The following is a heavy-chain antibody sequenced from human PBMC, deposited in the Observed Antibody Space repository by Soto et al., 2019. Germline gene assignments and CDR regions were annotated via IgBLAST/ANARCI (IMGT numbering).Heavy chain of an antibody. CDR2: LIPLFGTT. CDR1: GGTFSGHA. V-gene: IGHV1-69*06. J-gene: IGHJ4*02. D-gene: IGHD2-15*01. CDR3: ARGSTWGYRFDS. Sequence: QVQLVQSGAEVKKPGSSVKVSCEASGGTFSGHAISWVRQAPGQGPEWMGGLIPLFGTTQHAQNFQDRLTITADKSTSTAYMELTSRRCEDTPIYYCARGSTWGYRFDSWGQGTLVTVSS.